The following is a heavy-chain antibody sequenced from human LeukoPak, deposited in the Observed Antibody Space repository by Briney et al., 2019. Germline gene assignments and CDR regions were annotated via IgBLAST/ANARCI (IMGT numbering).Heavy chain of an antibody. J-gene: IGHJ4*02. Sequence: SVKVSCKASGGTFSSYAISWVRQAPGQGLEWMGRIIPILGIANYAQKLQGRVTITADKSTSTAYMELSSLRSEDTAVYYCARVHGDHSYFDYWGQGTLVTVSS. CDR1: GGTFSSYA. D-gene: IGHD4-17*01. CDR3: ARVHGDHSYFDY. V-gene: IGHV1-69*04. CDR2: IIPILGIA.